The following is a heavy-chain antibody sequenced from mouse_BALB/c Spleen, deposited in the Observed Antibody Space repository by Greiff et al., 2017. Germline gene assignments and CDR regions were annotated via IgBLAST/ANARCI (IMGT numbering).Heavy chain of an antibody. CDR1: GYTFTSYW. D-gene: IGHD1-1*01. V-gene: IGHV1-7*01. CDR3: ARGDLLRRGAMDY. Sequence: VQLQQSGAELAKPGASVKMSCKASGYTFTSYWMHWVKQRPGQGLEWIGYINPSTGYTEYNQKFKDKATLTADKSSSTAYMQLSSLTSEDSAVYYCARGDLLRRGAMDYWGQGTSVTVSS. J-gene: IGHJ4*01. CDR2: INPSTGYT.